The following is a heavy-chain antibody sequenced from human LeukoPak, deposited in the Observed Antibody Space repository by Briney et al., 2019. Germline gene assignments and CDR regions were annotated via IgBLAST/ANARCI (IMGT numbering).Heavy chain of an antibody. D-gene: IGHD6-19*01. CDR2: LYYSGTT. J-gene: IGHJ4*02. CDR1: GGSISGSSYY. CDR3: ARGQWLVHGVDY. V-gene: IGHV4-39*07. Sequence: SETLSLTCTVSGGSISGSSYYWGWIRQPPGKGLEWIGSLYYSGTTYYNPSLKSRVTISVDTSKNQFSLKLTSVTAADTAVYYCARGQWLVHGVDYWGQGTLVTVSS.